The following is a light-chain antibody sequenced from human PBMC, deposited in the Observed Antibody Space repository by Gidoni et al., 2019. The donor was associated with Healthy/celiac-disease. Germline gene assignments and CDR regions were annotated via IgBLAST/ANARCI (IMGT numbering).Light chain of an antibody. V-gene: IGKV3-20*01. CDR2: GAS. J-gene: IGKJ4*01. CDR1: QSVSSSY. CDR3: QQYGSSPPXT. Sequence: DIVLTQSPGTLSLYPGERATLSCRASQSVSSSYLAWYQQKPGQAPRLLIYGASSRATGIPDRFSGSGSGTDFTLTISRLEPEDFAVYYCQQYGSSPPXTFGGGIKVEIK.